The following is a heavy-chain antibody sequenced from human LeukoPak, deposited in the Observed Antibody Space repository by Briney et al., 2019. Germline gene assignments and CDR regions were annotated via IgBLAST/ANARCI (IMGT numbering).Heavy chain of an antibody. CDR3: ARGIRYYGSGSYRPGYYYYYYYMDV. J-gene: IGHJ6*03. Sequence: TGGSLRLSCAASGFTFSTYDMNWVRQAPGKGLEWVSCSSGSSGAISYADSVKGRFTISRDNAKNSLYLQMNSLRAEDTAVYYCARGIRYYGSGSYRPGYYYYYYYMDVWGKGTTVTISS. V-gene: IGHV3-48*04. CDR1: GFTFSTYD. D-gene: IGHD3-10*01. CDR2: SSGSSGAI.